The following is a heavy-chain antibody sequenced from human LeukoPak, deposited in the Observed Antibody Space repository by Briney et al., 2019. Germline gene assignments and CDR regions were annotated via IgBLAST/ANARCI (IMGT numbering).Heavy chain of an antibody. J-gene: IGHJ4*02. V-gene: IGHV3-7*02. CDR2: IKQDGSQK. CDR1: GFTFSSYE. Sequence: GGSLRPSCAASGFTFSSYEMNWVRQAPGKGLEWVASIKQDGSQKNYVDSVKGRFTISRDNAKNTLYLQMNSLRAEDTAVYYCARGRYSSSWTPRTFDYWGQGTLVTVSS. CDR3: ARGRYSSSWTPRTFDY. D-gene: IGHD6-13*01.